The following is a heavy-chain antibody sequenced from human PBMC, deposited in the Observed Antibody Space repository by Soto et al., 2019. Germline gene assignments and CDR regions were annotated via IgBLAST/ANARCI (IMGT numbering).Heavy chain of an antibody. V-gene: IGHV1-18*01. CDR3: ARGCRYYYFSSGYYSLHEFSF. D-gene: IGHD3-22*01. Sequence: ASVKVSCKASGYTFTSYGISWVRQAPGQGLEWMGWISAYNGNTNYAQKLQGRVTMTTDTSTSTAYMELRSLRSDDTAVYYCARGCRYYYFSSGYYSLHEFSFWGQGTLVTGSS. J-gene: IGHJ1*01. CDR1: GYTFTSYG. CDR2: ISAYNGNT.